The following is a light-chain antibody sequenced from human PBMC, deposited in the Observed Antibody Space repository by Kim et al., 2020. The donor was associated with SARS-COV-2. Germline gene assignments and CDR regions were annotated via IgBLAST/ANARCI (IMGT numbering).Light chain of an antibody. CDR1: QSISSR. V-gene: IGKV1-5*01. J-gene: IGKJ1*01. CDR3: QQYSSYST. Sequence: SASVGDRVTITCRASQSISSRLAWYQQKPGKAPELLIYAASTLERGVPSRFSGTGSWTEFTLTISSLQSDDLATYYCQQYSSYSTFGQGTKVDIK. CDR2: AAS.